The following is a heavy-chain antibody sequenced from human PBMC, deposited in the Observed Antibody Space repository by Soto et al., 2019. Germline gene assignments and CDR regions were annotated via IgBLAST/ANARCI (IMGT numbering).Heavy chain of an antibody. J-gene: IGHJ4*02. Sequence: GESLKISCKASGYSFTSYWIGWVRQMPGKGLEWMGVIYPGDSDTRYSPSFQGQVTISADKSISTAYLQWSSLKASDTAVYCCARHNEAVAATYWGQGTLVTVSS. CDR2: IYPGDSDT. D-gene: IGHD6-19*01. CDR1: GYSFTSYW. V-gene: IGHV5-51*01. CDR3: ARHNEAVAATY.